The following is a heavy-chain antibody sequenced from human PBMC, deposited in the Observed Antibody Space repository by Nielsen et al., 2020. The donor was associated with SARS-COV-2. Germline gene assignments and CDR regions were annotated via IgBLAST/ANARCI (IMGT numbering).Heavy chain of an antibody. CDR3: ARDAPYTKYCSSTSCYPI. D-gene: IGHD2-2*01. CDR2: IYHSGST. J-gene: IGHJ3*02. V-gene: IGHV4-30-4*01. Sequence: LRLSCTVSGDSISSGDYYWSWIRQPPGKGLEWITYIYHSGSTYYNPSLKSRVSISVDTSKNQFSLKLSSVTAADTAVYYCARDAPYTKYCSSTSCYPIWGQGTMVTVSS. CDR1: GDSISSGDYY.